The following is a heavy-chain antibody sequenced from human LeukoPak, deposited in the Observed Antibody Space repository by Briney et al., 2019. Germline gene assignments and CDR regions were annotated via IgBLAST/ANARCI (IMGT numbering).Heavy chain of an antibody. CDR1: GYTFTGYY. CDR2: INPSGGST. Sequence: APVKVSCRASGYTFTGYYTHWVRQAPGHGPEWIGIINPSGGSTTYAQKFQDRVTMTRDTSTSTVYMELSSLRFEDTAVYYCARDPSNSGSYYKVGAFDFWGQGTMVTVSS. V-gene: IGHV1-46*01. J-gene: IGHJ3*01. CDR3: ARDPSNSGSYYKVGAFDF. D-gene: IGHD1-26*01.